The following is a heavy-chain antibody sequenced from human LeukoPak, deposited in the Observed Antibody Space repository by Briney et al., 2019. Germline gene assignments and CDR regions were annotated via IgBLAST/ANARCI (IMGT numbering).Heavy chain of an antibody. V-gene: IGHV3-30*18. CDR1: GFTFSSYG. J-gene: IGHJ4*02. CDR2: ISYDGSNK. D-gene: IGHD2-2*01. CDR3: AKDRSQERYCSSTSCHAVLN. Sequence: GGSLRLSCAASGFTFSSYGMHWVRQAPGKGLEWVAVISYDGSNKYYADSVKGRFTISRDNSKNTLYLQMNSLRAEDTAVYYCAKDRSQERYCSSTSCHAVLNWGQGTLVTVSS.